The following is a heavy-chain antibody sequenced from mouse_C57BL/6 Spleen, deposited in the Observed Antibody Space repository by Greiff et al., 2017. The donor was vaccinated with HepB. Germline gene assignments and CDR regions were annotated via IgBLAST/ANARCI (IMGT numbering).Heavy chain of an antibody. J-gene: IGHJ2*01. CDR2: ISYDGSN. CDR1: GYSITSGYY. Sequence: EVKLMESGPGLVKPSQSLSLTCSVTGYSITSGYYWNWIRQFPGNKLEWMGYISYDGSNNYNPSLKNRISITRDTSKNQFFLKLNSVTTEDTATYYCAREITTVAFDYWGQGTTLTVSS. CDR3: AREITTVAFDY. V-gene: IGHV3-6*01. D-gene: IGHD1-1*01.